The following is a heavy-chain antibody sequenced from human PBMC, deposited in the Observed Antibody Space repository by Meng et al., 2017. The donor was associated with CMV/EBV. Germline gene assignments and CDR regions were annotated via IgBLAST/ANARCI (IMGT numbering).Heavy chain of an antibody. Sequence: ASVKVSCKASGYTFTSYGISWVRQAPGQGLEWMGWISAYNGNTSYAQKLQGRVTMTTDTSTSTAYMELRSLRSDDTAVYYCARDAYTVTTRHDAFDIWGQGTMVTVSS. CDR2: ISAYNGNT. CDR1: GYTFTSYG. CDR3: ARDAYTVTTRHDAFDI. V-gene: IGHV1-18*01. D-gene: IGHD4-17*01. J-gene: IGHJ3*02.